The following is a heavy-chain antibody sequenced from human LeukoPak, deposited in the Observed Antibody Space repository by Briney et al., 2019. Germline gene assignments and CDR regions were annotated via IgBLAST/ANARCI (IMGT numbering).Heavy chain of an antibody. CDR3: GRDPNGDYIGTFDM. Sequence: GGSLRLSCAASEFTFSSYGMSWVRQAPGKGLEWVSSISGSGGSTQYADSVQGRFAISRDSSKNTLYLQMNSLRVEDTAVYFCGRDPNGDYIGTFDMWGRGTMVSVSS. D-gene: IGHD4-17*01. CDR2: ISGSGGST. J-gene: IGHJ3*02. V-gene: IGHV3-23*01. CDR1: EFTFSSYG.